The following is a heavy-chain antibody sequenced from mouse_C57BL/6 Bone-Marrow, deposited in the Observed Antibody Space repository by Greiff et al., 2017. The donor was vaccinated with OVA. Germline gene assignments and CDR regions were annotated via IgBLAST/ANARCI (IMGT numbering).Heavy chain of an antibody. J-gene: IGHJ2*01. V-gene: IGHV1-20*01. CDR1: GYSFTGYF. Sequence: VQLKESGPELVKPGDSVKISCKASGYSFTGYFMNWVMQSHGKSLEWIGRINPYNGDTFYNQKFKGKATLTVDTSSSTAHMELRSLTSEYSAVYNCAREVGSTLITTAGYYFDYWGQGTTLTVSS. D-gene: IGHD2-4*01. CDR2: INPYNGDT. CDR3: AREVGSTLITTAGYYFDY.